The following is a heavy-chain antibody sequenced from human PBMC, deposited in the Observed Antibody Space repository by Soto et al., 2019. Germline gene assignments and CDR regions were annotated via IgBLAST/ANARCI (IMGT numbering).Heavy chain of an antibody. CDR1: GFTFSSYW. V-gene: IGHV3-74*01. CDR3: ARDLAAHWAYGMDV. D-gene: IGHD6-13*01. J-gene: IGHJ6*02. CDR2: INSDGSST. Sequence: GGSVRLSXAASGFTFSSYWMHWVRQAPGKGLVWVSRINSDGSSTSYADSVKGRFTISRDNAKNTLYLQVNSLRAEDTAVYYCARDLAAHWAYGMDVWGQGTTVTVSS.